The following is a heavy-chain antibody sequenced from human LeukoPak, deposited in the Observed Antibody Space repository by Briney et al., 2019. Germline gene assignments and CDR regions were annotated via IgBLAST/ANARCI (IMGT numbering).Heavy chain of an antibody. J-gene: IGHJ6*03. Sequence: SETLSLTCTVSGGSISSYYWSWIRQPPGKGLEWIGYIYYSGSTNYNPSLKSRVTISVDTSKNQFSLKLSSVTAADTAVYYCAGGPFGYCSSTSCQGGYYYMDVWGKGTTVTVSS. D-gene: IGHD2-2*03. CDR1: GGSISSYY. CDR2: IYYSGST. V-gene: IGHV4-59*01. CDR3: AGGPFGYCSSTSCQGGYYYMDV.